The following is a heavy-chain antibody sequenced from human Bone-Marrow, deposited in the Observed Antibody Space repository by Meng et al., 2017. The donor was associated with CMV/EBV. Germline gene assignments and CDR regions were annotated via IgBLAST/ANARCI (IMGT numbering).Heavy chain of an antibody. Sequence: SCVASGFTFNTYWMSWVRQAPGKGLEWVANIKRDGSEIYYVDSVKGRFTISRDNARNSLYLQMNSLRVEDTAVYYCARGSGGEWEQVGGQGTLVTVSS. CDR3: ARGSGGEWEQV. CDR2: IKRDGSEI. J-gene: IGHJ4*02. CDR1: GFTFNTYW. V-gene: IGHV3-7*01. D-gene: IGHD1-26*01.